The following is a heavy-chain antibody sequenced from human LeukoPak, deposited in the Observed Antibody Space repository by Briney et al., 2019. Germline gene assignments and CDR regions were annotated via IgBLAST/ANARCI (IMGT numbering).Heavy chain of an antibody. CDR2: IDWDDDK. CDR1: GFSLSPSGMC. V-gene: IGHV2-70*11. Sequence: SGPTLVNPTQTLTLTCTFSGFSLSPSGMCVSWIRHPPGKALEWLARIDWDDDKYYSTSLKTRLTISKDTSKIQLVLTMTNMDPVDTATYYCARRAGTPLIDYWGQGTLVTVSS. CDR3: ARRAGTPLIDY. D-gene: IGHD6-19*01. J-gene: IGHJ4*02.